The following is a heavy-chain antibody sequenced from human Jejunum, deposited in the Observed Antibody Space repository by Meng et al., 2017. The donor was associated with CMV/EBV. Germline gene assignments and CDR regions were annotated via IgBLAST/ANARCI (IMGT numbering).Heavy chain of an antibody. D-gene: IGHD3-3*01. Sequence: GRLGESGGGLFQPGGSLRLSCAASGFSFSASVMHWVRQDPGQGLVWVARINHDGTETIYRDSVRGRFTVSRDNTKNTVSLEMNSLRVEDTALYYCVKDFAWSIDFWGQGVLVTVSS. J-gene: IGHJ4*02. V-gene: IGHV3-74*01. CDR2: INHDGTET. CDR1: GFSFSASV. CDR3: VKDFAWSIDF.